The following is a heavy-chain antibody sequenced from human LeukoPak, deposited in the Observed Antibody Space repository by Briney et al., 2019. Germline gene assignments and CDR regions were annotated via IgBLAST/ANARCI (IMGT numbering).Heavy chain of an antibody. J-gene: IGHJ3*02. CDR1: GGSIKSGNYY. Sequence: SETLSLTCTVSGGSIKSGNYYWSWIRQPAGKGLEWIGRIYNTGNTNYNPSLKSRVSMSLDTSKNHFSLRLNSVTAADTAVYYCARRRDAYNDAFDIWGQGTMVVVSS. CDR2: IYNTGNT. V-gene: IGHV4-61*02. D-gene: IGHD5-24*01. CDR3: ARRRDAYNDAFDI.